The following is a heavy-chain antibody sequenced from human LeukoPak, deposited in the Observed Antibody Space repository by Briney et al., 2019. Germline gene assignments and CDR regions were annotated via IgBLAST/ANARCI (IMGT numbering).Heavy chain of an antibody. CDR1: EVRVSTNY. CDR3: ARLEVRGVIGP. CDR2: IDSGATT. V-gene: IGHV3-53*01. D-gene: IGHD3-10*01. Sequence: GGSLRLSCAASEVRVSTNYMNWVRQAPGKGLEWVSLIDSGATTYYADSVKGRFTISRDNSKNTVYLQMNGLRAEDTAVYYCARLEVRGVIGPWGQGTLVTVSS. J-gene: IGHJ5*02.